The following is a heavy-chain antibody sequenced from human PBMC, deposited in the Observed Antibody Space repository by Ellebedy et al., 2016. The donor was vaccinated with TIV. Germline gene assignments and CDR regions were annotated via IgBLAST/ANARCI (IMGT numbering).Heavy chain of an antibody. CDR2: IINDGGTA. CDR1: GFTFNNYP. Sequence: GGSLRLXXVASGFTFNNYPMHWVRQAPGKGLEFVSAIINDGGTAYYGDSVKGRFTISRDNSKNTLYLQMDSLRTEDTALYYCARGGPADSFDYWGQGTLVTVSS. D-gene: IGHD2-2*01. V-gene: IGHV3-64*02. CDR3: ARGGPADSFDY. J-gene: IGHJ4*02.